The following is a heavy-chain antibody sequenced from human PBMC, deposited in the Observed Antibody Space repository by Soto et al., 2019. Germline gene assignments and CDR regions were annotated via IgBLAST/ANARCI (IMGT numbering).Heavy chain of an antibody. J-gene: IGHJ4*02. V-gene: IGHV4-39*07. D-gene: IGHD3-22*01. CDR1: GGSISSSSYY. Sequence: SETLSLTCTVSGGSISSSSYYWGWIRQPPGKGLEWIGSIYYSGSTYYNPSLKSRVTISVDTSKNQFSLKLSSVTAADTAVHYCARGSWYYDSSGYLDYWGRGTLVTVSS. CDR3: ARGSWYYDSSGYLDY. CDR2: IYYSGST.